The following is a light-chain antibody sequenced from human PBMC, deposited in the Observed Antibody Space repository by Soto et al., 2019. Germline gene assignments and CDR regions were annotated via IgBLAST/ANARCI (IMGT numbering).Light chain of an antibody. CDR2: GNR. CDR1: SSNIGAGYD. CDR3: QSYDSSLSGSV. Sequence: QSVLTQPPSVSGAPGQRVTISCTGSSSNIGAGYDVHWYQQLPGTAPKLLIHGNRNRPSGVPDRFSGSKSGTSASLAITGPQAEYEADYYCQSYDSSLSGSVFGGGTKLTVL. V-gene: IGLV1-40*01. J-gene: IGLJ2*01.